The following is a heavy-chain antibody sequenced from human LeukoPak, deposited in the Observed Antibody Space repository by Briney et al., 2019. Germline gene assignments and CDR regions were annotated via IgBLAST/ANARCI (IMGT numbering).Heavy chain of an antibody. J-gene: IGHJ4*02. V-gene: IGHV3-30*18. CDR3: AKKIAAEISSGWYQLEH. D-gene: IGHD6-19*01. CDR2: ISYDGRNQ. CDR1: GFTFSNFG. Sequence: GGSLRLSCSASGFTFSNFGMYWVRQAPARGREWVASISYDGRNQHYADAVKGRFTISRDNAKNTLFLQMNSLRYEDTAVYYCAKKIAAEISSGWYQLEHWGQGPLVTVSS.